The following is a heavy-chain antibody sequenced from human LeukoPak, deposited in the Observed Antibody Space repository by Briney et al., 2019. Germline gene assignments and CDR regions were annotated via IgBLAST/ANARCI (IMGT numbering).Heavy chain of an antibody. V-gene: IGHV4-30-2*01. CDR2: IYHSGST. CDR3: AREFRRRDGYKMTNWFDP. Sequence: SEALSLTCAVSGGSISSGGYSWSWIRQPSGKGLEWIGYIYHSGSTYYNPSLKSRVTISVDRSKNQFSLKLSSVTAADTAVYYCAREFRRRDGYKMTNWFDPWGQGTLVTVSS. J-gene: IGHJ5*02. CDR1: GGSISSGGYS. D-gene: IGHD5-24*01.